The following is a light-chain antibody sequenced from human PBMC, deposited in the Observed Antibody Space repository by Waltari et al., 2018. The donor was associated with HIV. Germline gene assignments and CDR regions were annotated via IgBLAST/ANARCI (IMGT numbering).Light chain of an antibody. J-gene: IGKJ4*01. Sequence: DIQMTQSPSSLSVSVGDRVTIPCRASQSINTYLNSYQHKPGRAPKLLIYAASTLQTGDPSRFSGSGSGTDFSLTISSLQPEDFATYYCPQSYSTLARTFGGGTRVDMK. V-gene: IGKV1-39*01. CDR1: QSINTY. CDR2: AAS. CDR3: PQSYSTLART.